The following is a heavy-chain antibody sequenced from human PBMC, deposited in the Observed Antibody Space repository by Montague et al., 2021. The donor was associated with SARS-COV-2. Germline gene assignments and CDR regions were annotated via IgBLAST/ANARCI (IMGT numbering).Heavy chain of an antibody. CDR1: GGSISSSNW. CDR2: LYHSGST. Sequence: SETLSLTCAVSGGSISSSNWWSWVRQPPGRGLEWIGDLYHSGSTNYNPSLKRRVTLSGDKSKDQFSLKLSSVTAADTAVYYCARGYRRITIFGVVIYVAFDIWGQGTMVTVSS. V-gene: IGHV4-4*02. D-gene: IGHD3-3*01. J-gene: IGHJ3*02. CDR3: ARGYRRITIFGVVIYVAFDI.